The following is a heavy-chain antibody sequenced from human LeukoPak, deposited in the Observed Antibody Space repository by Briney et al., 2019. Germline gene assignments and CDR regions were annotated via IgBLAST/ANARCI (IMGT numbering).Heavy chain of an antibody. J-gene: IGHJ6*03. D-gene: IGHD2-8*01. CDR1: GFTFSSYA. Sequence: PGGYLRLSCAASGFTFSSYAMHWVRQAPGKGLEYVSAISSNGGSTYYANSVKGRFTISRDNSKNTLYLQMGSLRAEDMAVYYCARGTRLVYAKEGYYYMDVWGKGTTVTVSS. CDR3: ARGTRLVYAKEGYYYMDV. CDR2: ISSNGGST. V-gene: IGHV3-64*01.